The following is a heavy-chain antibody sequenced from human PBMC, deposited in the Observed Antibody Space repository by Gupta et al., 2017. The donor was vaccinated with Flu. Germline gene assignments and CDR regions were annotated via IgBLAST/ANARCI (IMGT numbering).Heavy chain of an antibody. Sequence: EVQLVASGGGLVQPGGSLRLTCAASGLTFSSYDMQWVRQATGKGLEWVSAIGAAGDTYYPGSVKSRFTISRENAKNSLYLQMNSLRAGDTAVYYCARSMWYGGTPVYFDYWGQGTLVTVSS. CDR2: IGAAGDT. D-gene: IGHD4-23*01. CDR1: GLTFSSYD. V-gene: IGHV3-13*04. CDR3: ARSMWYGGTPVYFDY. J-gene: IGHJ4*02.